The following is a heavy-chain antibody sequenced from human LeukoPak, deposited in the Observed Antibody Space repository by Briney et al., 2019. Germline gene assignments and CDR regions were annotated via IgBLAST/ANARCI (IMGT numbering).Heavy chain of an antibody. CDR3: AGVASGGSCYRPLDY. J-gene: IGHJ4*02. V-gene: IGHV3-11*01. CDR2: ISSSGSTI. Sequence: GGSLRLSCAASGFTFSDYYMSWIRQAPGKGLEWVSYISSSGSTIYYADSVKGRFTISRDNAKNSLYLQMNSLRAEDTAVYYCAGVASGGSCYRPLDYWGQGTLVTVSS. CDR1: GFTFSDYY. D-gene: IGHD2-15*01.